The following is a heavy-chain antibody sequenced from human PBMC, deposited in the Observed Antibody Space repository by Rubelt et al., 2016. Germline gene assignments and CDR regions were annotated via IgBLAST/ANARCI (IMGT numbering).Heavy chain of an antibody. CDR3: ARDQGNWYFDL. CDR2: MNPNSGNT. V-gene: IGHV1-8*01. J-gene: IGHJ2*01. CDR1: GYTFTSYD. Sequence: QVQLVQSGAEVKKPGASVKVSCKASGYTFTSYDINWVRQATGQGLEWMGWMNPNSGNTGYAQKFQGRVTMTRDTSRSTAYMELSRLRSDDTVVYYCARDQGNWYFDLWGRGTLVTVSS.